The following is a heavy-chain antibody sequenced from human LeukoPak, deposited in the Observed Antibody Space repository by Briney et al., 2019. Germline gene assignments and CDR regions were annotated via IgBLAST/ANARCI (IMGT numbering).Heavy chain of an antibody. V-gene: IGHV1-18*01. D-gene: IGHD3-22*01. CDR3: ARDQGGDYYDSSGYPPFDY. CDR1: GYTFTSYG. CDR2: ISAYNGNT. J-gene: IGHJ4*02. Sequence: ASVKVSCKASGYTFTSYGISWVRQAPGQGLEWMGWISAYNGNTNYAQKLQGRVTMTTDTSTSTAYMELRSLRSDDTAVYYCARDQGGDYYDSSGYPPFDYWGQGTLVTVSS.